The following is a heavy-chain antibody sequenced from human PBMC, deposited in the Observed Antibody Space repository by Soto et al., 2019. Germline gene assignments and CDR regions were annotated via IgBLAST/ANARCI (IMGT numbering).Heavy chain of an antibody. J-gene: IGHJ3*01. Sequence: GASVKVSCKASGYTFSTYGITWVRQAPGQGLDWVGWINPFKGDTNSAARFQDRVTMTTDTSTRTAYMELRSLRSDDTAVYYCARVKVPAAILGAFDLWGQGXLVTV. CDR3: ARVKVPAAILGAFDL. V-gene: IGHV1-18*01. D-gene: IGHD2-2*02. CDR2: INPFKGDT. CDR1: GYTFSTYG.